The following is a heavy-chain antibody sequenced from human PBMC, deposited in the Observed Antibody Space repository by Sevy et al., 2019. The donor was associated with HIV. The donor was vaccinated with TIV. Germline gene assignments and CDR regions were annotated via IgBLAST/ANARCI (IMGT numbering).Heavy chain of an antibody. Sequence: GGSLRLSCAASGFTFSSYAMSWVRQAPGKGLEWVSAISGSGGSTYYADSVKGRFTISRDNSKNTLYRQMNSLRAEDTAVYYCAKPGITMVRGVIGPGYFDYWGQGTLVTVSS. J-gene: IGHJ4*02. V-gene: IGHV3-23*01. CDR3: AKPGITMVRGVIGPGYFDY. CDR1: GFTFSSYA. CDR2: ISGSGGST. D-gene: IGHD3-10*01.